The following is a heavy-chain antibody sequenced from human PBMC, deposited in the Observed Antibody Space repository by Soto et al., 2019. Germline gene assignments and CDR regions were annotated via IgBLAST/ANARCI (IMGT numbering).Heavy chain of an antibody. Sequence: SETLSLTCAVSGYSISSGYYWCFLRQPPGKGLECIGSIYHGGSTYYNPSLKSRVTISVDTSKNQFSLKLSSVTAADTAVYYCARVNTAMALDYWGQGTLVTVSS. CDR1: GYSISSGYY. CDR2: IYHGGST. CDR3: ARVNTAMALDY. J-gene: IGHJ4*02. D-gene: IGHD5-18*01. V-gene: IGHV4-38-2*01.